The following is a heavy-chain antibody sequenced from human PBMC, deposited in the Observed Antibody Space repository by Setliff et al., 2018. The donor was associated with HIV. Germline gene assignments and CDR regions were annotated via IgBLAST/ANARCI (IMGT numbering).Heavy chain of an antibody. V-gene: IGHV1-3*01. CDR3: ARQFSSSWYVFDY. CDR2: INVGNGNT. D-gene: IGHD6-13*01. CDR1: GYTFSHNT. J-gene: IGHJ4*01. Sequence: GASVKVSCKASGYTFSHNTIHWVRQAPGKRLEWMGWINVGNGNTKYSQRFQGRVTITRDTSASAAYMQLNSLRSEDTAVYYCARQFSSSWYVFDYWGQGALVTVS.